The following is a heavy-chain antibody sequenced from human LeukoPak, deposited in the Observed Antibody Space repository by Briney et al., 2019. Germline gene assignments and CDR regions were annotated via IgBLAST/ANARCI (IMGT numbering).Heavy chain of an antibody. V-gene: IGHV3-21*01. J-gene: IGHJ3*02. D-gene: IGHD2/OR15-2a*01. CDR3: ARGGLSMQRRDLFDI. CDR1: GFTFSSYS. CDR2: ISASPYI. Sequence: GGSLRLSCAASGFTFSSYSMNWARQAPGKGLEWVSSISASPYIYYADSVKDRFTISRDDSKNSLYLQMNSLRSEDTAVYYCARGGLSMQRRDLFDIWGQGTPVTVSS.